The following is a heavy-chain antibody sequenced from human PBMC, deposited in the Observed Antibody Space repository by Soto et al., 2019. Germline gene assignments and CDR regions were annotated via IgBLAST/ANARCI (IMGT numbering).Heavy chain of an antibody. CDR2: ISYDGSNK. CDR1: GFTFSSYG. V-gene: IGHV3-30*18. Sequence: GGSLRLSCAASGFTFSSYGMHWVRQAPGKGLEWVAVISYDGSNKYYADSVKGRFTISRDNSKNTLYLQMNSLRAEDTAVYYCAKDFGTVTTGAYGMDVWGQGTTVTVSS. D-gene: IGHD4-4*01. J-gene: IGHJ6*02. CDR3: AKDFGTVTTGAYGMDV.